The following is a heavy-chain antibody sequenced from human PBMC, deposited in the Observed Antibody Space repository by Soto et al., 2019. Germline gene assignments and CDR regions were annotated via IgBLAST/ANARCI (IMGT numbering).Heavy chain of an antibody. CDR2: IIPIFGTA. CDR1: GGTFSSYA. CDR3: ARDRNLDGYYDYVWGSYRPDAEYAKH. Sequence: SVKVSCKASGGTFSSYAISWVRQAPGQGLEWMGGIIPIFGTANYAQKFQGRVTITADESTSTAYMELSSLRSGDTAVYYCARDRNLDGYYDYVWGSYRPDAEYAKHSG. V-gene: IGHV1-69*13. J-gene: IGHJ1*01. D-gene: IGHD3-16*02.